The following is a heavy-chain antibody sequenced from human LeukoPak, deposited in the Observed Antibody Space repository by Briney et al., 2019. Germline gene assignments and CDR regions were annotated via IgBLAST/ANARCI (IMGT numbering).Heavy chain of an antibody. CDR2: IYYSGST. V-gene: IGHV4-34*01. CDR3: ARDGAAAGTSDY. CDR1: GGSFSGYY. D-gene: IGHD6-13*01. Sequence: PSETLSLTCAVYGGSFSGYYWSWIRQPPGKGLEWIGSIYYSGSTYYNPSLKSRVTISVDTSKNQFSLKLSSVTAADTAVYYCARDGAAAGTSDYWGQGTLVTVSS. J-gene: IGHJ4*02.